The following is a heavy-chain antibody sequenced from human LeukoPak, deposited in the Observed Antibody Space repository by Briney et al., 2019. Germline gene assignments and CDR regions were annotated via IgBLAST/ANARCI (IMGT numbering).Heavy chain of an antibody. CDR3: ARAPSLGNYDSSGYDY. CDR1: GFTFSSYA. D-gene: IGHD3-22*01. CDR2: IKQDGSEK. V-gene: IGHV3-7*03. J-gene: IGHJ4*02. Sequence: GGSLRLSCAASGFTFSSYAMSWVRQAPGKGLEWVANIKQDGSEKYYVDSVKGRFTISRDNAKNSLYLQMNSLRAEDTAVYYCARAPSLGNYDSSGYDYWGQGTLVTVSS.